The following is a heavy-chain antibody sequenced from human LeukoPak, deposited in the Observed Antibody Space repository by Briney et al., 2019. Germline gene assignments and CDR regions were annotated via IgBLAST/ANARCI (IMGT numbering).Heavy chain of an antibody. V-gene: IGHV1-69*13. D-gene: IGHD2-15*01. CDR2: IIPIFGTA. CDR1: GGTFSSYA. J-gene: IGHJ4*02. Sequence: GASVKVSCKASGGTFSSYAISWVRQAPGQGLEWMGGIIPIFGTANYAQKFQGRVAITADESTSTAYMELSSLRSEDTAVYYCARGRSFGIFDYWGQGTLVTVSS. CDR3: ARGRSFGIFDY.